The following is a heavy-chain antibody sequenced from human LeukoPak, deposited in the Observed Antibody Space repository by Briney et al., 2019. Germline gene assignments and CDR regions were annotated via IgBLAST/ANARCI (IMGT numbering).Heavy chain of an antibody. CDR2: IYHSGST. Sequence: SETLSLTCAVSGGSISSSSWWSWVRQPPGKGLEWIGEIYHSGSTNYNPSLKSRVTISVDKSKNQFSLKLSSVTAADTAVYYCARGGYCSSTSCLHDYWGQGTLVTVSS. J-gene: IGHJ4*02. CDR1: GGSISSSSW. V-gene: IGHV4-4*02. D-gene: IGHD2-2*01. CDR3: ARGGYCSSTSCLHDY.